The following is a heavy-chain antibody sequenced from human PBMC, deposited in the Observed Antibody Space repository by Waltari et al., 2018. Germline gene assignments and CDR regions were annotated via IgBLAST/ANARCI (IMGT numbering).Heavy chain of an antibody. CDR2: INPNSGGT. CDR3: ARAQQLWGLGVAFDI. CDR1: GYTFTGYY. Sequence: QVQLVQSGAEVKKPGASVKVSCKASGYTFTGYYMHWVRQAPGQGLEWMGWINPNSGGTNYAQKFQGRVTMTRDTSISTAYMELSRLRSDDTAVYYCARAQQLWGLGVAFDIWGQGTMVTVSS. J-gene: IGHJ3*02. D-gene: IGHD6-13*01. V-gene: IGHV1-2*02.